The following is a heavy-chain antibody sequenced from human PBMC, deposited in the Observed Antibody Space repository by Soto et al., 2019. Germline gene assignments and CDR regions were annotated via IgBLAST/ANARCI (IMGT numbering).Heavy chain of an antibody. Sequence: SETLSLTCAVYGGSFSGYYWSWIRQPPGKGLEWIGEINHSGSTNYNPSLKSRVTISVDTSKNQFSLKLSSVTAADTAVYYCARGHIVATITRTKLAGWFDPWGQGTLVTVSS. CDR2: INHSGST. CDR1: GGSFSGYY. V-gene: IGHV4-34*01. J-gene: IGHJ5*02. CDR3: ARGHIVATITRTKLAGWFDP. D-gene: IGHD5-12*01.